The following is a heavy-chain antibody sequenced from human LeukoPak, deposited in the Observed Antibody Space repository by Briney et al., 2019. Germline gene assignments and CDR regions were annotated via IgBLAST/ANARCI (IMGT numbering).Heavy chain of an antibody. CDR2: INSDESTI. D-gene: IGHD2-15*01. CDR3: IRALSGSDDY. J-gene: IGHJ4*02. V-gene: IGHV3-74*01. Sequence: PGGSLRLSCAASGFTFSSYWMHWVRQAPGKGLVWVSRINSDESTIDYADSVKGRFTISRDNVKNTVYLQMNSLRVEDTAVYYCIRALSGSDDYWGQGTLVTVSS. CDR1: GFTFSSYW.